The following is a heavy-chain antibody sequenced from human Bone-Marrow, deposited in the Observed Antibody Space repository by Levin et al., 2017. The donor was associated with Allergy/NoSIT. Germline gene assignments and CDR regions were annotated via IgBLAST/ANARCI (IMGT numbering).Heavy chain of an antibody. CDR1: GYTFSDYY. D-gene: IGHD2-21*01. J-gene: IGHJ4*02. V-gene: IGHV1-2*02. Sequence: PWASVKVSCKASGYTFSDYYIHWVRQAPGQGLEWMAWLHPKSGGTKYAEKFQDRVTVSRDTSISTAYLEVSRLTSDDTAVYYCARGEHIAMSQPIDHWGPGTLVTVSS. CDR2: LHPKSGGT. CDR3: ARGEHIAMSQPIDH.